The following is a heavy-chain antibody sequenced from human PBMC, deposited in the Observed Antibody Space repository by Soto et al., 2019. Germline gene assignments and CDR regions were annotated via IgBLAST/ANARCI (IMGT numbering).Heavy chain of an antibody. D-gene: IGHD5-18*01. CDR2: INSDGSST. Sequence: PGGSLRLSCAASGFTFSSYWMHWVRQAPGKGLVWVSRINSDGSSTSYADSVKGRFTISRDNAKNTLYLQMNSLRAEDTAVYYCARDYRGYSYGYALDIWGQATLPTVSS. J-gene: IGHJ3*02. V-gene: IGHV3-74*01. CDR1: GFTFSSYW. CDR3: ARDYRGYSYGYALDI.